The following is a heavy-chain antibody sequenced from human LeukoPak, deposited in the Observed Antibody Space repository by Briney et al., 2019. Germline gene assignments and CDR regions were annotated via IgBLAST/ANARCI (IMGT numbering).Heavy chain of an antibody. CDR1: GGTFSSYA. D-gene: IGHD3-10*01. V-gene: IGHV1-69*05. J-gene: IGHJ4*02. CDR2: IIPIFGTA. Sequence: ASVKVSCKASGGTFSSYAISWVRQAPGQGLEWMGGIIPIFGTANYAQKFQGRVTITTDESTSTAYMELSSLRSEDTAVYYCARDLLVREQPPDYWGQGTLVTVSS. CDR3: ARDLLVREQPPDY.